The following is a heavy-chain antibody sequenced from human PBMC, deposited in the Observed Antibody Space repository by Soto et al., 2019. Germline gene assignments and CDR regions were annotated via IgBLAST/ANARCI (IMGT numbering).Heavy chain of an antibody. CDR2: ISWSSGSI. CDR1: GFTFDDYA. J-gene: IGHJ4*02. Sequence: EVQLVESGGGLVQPGRSLRLSCAASGFTFDDYAMHWVRQAPGKGLEWVSGISWSSGSIGYADSVKGRFTISRDNAKNALYLQMNSLRAEDTALYYCAKGNAYDILTGPNWYYFDYWGQGTLVTVSS. V-gene: IGHV3-9*01. CDR3: AKGNAYDILTGPNWYYFDY. D-gene: IGHD3-9*01.